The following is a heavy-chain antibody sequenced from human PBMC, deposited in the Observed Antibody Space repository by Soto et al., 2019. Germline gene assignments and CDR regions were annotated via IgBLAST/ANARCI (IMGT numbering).Heavy chain of an antibody. V-gene: IGHV3-30-3*01. Sequence: VGSLRLSCAASGFTFSRYAMHWVRQAPGEGLEWVAVISRDGSSKYYGDSVKGRFTVSRDNSNNTLYLSMTSLRPDDTAVFYCARSRNGAVPDSINFWGQGTLVTVSS. J-gene: IGHJ4*02. CDR3: ARSRNGAVPDSINF. D-gene: IGHD2-8*01. CDR1: GFTFSRYA. CDR2: ISRDGSSK.